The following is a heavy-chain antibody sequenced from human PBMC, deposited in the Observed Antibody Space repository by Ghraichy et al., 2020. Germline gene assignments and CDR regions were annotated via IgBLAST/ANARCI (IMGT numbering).Heavy chain of an antibody. D-gene: IGHD2-21*01. CDR3: VRDMRIAYGMDV. Sequence: SLRLSCTASEFTFSSHSMNWVRQAPGKGLEWLSYLSGGSKTTYYADSVKGRFTISRDNGKNSLYLQMNGLRAEDTGVYYCVRDMRIAYGMDVWGPGTTVTVSS. CDR2: LSGGSKTT. J-gene: IGHJ6*02. CDR1: EFTFSSHS. V-gene: IGHV3-48*01.